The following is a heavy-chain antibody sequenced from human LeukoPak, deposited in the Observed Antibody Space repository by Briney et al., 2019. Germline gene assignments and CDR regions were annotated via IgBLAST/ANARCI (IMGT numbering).Heavy chain of an antibody. V-gene: IGHV3-23*01. CDR1: GFTFSSYA. J-gene: IGHJ4*02. CDR3: AKDAPVNIVVVPAANS. D-gene: IGHD2-2*01. Sequence: GGSLRLSCAASGFTFSSYAMSWVRQAPGKGLEWVSAISGSGGSTYYADSVKGRFTISRDNSKNTLYLQMTSLRAEDTVVYYCAKDAPVNIVVVPAANSWGQGTLVTVSS. CDR2: ISGSGGST.